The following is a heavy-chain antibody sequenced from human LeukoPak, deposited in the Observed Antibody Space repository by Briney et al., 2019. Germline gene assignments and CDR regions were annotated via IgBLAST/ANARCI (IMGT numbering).Heavy chain of an antibody. CDR1: GGSISSSSYY. V-gene: IGHV4-39*07. Sequence: SETLSLTCTVSGGSISSSSYYWGWIRQPPGKGVEWIGSIYYSGSTYYNPSLKSRVTISVDTSKNQFSLKLSSVTAADTAVYYCARGAYWGQGTLVTVSS. CDR3: ARGAY. J-gene: IGHJ4*02. CDR2: IYYSGST.